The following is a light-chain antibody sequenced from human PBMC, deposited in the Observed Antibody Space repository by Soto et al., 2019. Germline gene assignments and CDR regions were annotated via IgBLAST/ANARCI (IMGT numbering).Light chain of an antibody. Sequence: IHLTQSPSSLSASVRDRLTITCRASQGISSYLACYQQKPGKAPKLRIYAASTFESDVPSRFSGSGSGTDFTLTITSLQPEDFATYSCQQSYSSPPTFGQGIKVDI. CDR1: QGISSY. CDR2: AAS. J-gene: IGKJ1*01. V-gene: IGKV1-9*01. CDR3: QQSYSSPPT.